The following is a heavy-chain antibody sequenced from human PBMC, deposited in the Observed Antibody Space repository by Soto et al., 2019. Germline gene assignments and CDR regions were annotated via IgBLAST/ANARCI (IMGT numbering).Heavy chain of an antibody. CDR1: GFRFTSYG. Sequence: VQLVESGGGVVQPGRSLRLSCIASGFRFTSYGMHWVRQAPGRGLEWVALIWHDGSNYYYADSVKGRFTISRDNSTSSLFLQMNSLRAEDTAVYYCARVGPHCGGACYPPRGMDVWGQGTTVTVSS. J-gene: IGHJ6*02. CDR2: IWHDGSNY. D-gene: IGHD2-21*02. CDR3: ARVGPHCGGACYPPRGMDV. V-gene: IGHV3-33*01.